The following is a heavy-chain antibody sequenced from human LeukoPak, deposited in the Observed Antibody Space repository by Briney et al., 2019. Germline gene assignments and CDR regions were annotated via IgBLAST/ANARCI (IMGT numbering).Heavy chain of an antibody. Sequence: SETLSLTCTVSGGSISSYYRSWIRQPPGKGLEWIGYIYYSGSTNYNPSLKSRVTISVDTSKNQFSLKLSSVTAADTAVYYCARGYCSGGSCYSDHWGQGTLVTVSS. CDR2: IYYSGST. D-gene: IGHD2-15*01. J-gene: IGHJ4*02. CDR1: GGSISSYY. V-gene: IGHV4-59*01. CDR3: ARGYCSGGSCYSDH.